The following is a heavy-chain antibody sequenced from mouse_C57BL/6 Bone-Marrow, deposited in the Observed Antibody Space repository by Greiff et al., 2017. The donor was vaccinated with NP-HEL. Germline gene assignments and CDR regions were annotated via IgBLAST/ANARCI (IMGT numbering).Heavy chain of an antibody. V-gene: IGHV5-4*01. D-gene: IGHD1-1*01. CDR2: ISDGGSYT. Sequence: EVHLVESGGGLVKPGGSLKLSCAASGFTFSSYAMSWVRQTPEKRLEWVATISDGGSYTYYPDNVKGRFTITRDNAKNNQYLQMSHLKSEDTAMYYCARVPIYYYGSSPLDYWGQGTTLTVSS. CDR1: GFTFSSYA. J-gene: IGHJ2*01. CDR3: ARVPIYYYGSSPLDY.